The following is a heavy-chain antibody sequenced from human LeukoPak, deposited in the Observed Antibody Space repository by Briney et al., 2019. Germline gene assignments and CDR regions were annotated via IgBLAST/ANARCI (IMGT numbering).Heavy chain of an antibody. CDR2: IYYSGST. V-gene: IGHV4-39*07. Sequence: SETLSLTCTVSGGSISSSSYYWGWIRQPPGKGLEWIECIYYSGSTYYNPSLKSRVTISVDTSKNQFSLKLSSVTAADTAVYYCARAFRLTTIDYWGQGTLVTVSS. J-gene: IGHJ4*02. CDR1: GGSISSSSYY. CDR3: ARAFRLTTIDY. D-gene: IGHD1-1*01.